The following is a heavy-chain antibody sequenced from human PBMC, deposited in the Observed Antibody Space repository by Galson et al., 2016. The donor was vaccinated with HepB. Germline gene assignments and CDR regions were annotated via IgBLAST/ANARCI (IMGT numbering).Heavy chain of an antibody. J-gene: IGHJ2*01. CDR2: ISPYIRNT. CDR3: ARDRAPYHDFWGGSSGYFDL. D-gene: IGHD3-3*01. CDR1: GYTFTSYG. V-gene: IGHV1-18*01. Sequence: SVKVSCKASGYTFTSYGITWVRQAPGQGLEWMGWISPYIRNTNYAQKLQGRVTMTTDTSTSTAYMELRSLRSDDTAVYYCARDRAPYHDFWGGSSGYFDLWGRGTLVTVSS.